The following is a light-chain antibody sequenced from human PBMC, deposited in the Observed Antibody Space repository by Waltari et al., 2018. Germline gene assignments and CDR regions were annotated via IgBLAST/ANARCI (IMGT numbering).Light chain of an antibody. J-gene: IGKJ2*01. CDR2: GAS. CDR1: QSVSSSY. CDR3: QQYGSSLPYT. Sequence: DIVLTQSPGTLSLSPAERATLSCSASQSVSSSYLAWYQQKPGQAPRLLIYGASSRAPGIPDRFSGSGSGTDFTLTISRLEPEDFAVYYCQQYGSSLPYTFGQGTKLEIK. V-gene: IGKV3-20*01.